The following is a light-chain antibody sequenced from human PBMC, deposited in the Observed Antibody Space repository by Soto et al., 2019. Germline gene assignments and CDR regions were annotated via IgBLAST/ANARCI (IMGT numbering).Light chain of an antibody. CDR3: QQYTNLET. CDR1: QSVTFD. CDR2: GAF. Sequence: ETVLTQSPATLSVSPGGSATLSCRASQSVTFDLAWYQQRPGQAPRLLIYGAFKRATGVPARFSGSGSGTEFTLTISGLESEDFAVYYCQQYTNLETFGGGTRVEIK. J-gene: IGKJ4*01. V-gene: IGKV3-15*01.